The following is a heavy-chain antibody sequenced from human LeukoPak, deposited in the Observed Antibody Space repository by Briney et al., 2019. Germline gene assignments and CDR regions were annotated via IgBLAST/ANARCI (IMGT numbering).Heavy chain of an antibody. Sequence: GGSLRLSCAASGFTFSSSAMSWVRQAPGKGLEWVSVIYSGGSTYYADSVKGRFTISRDNSKNTLYLQMNSLRAEDTAVYYCARGGSGAFFYYYYYGMDVWGQGTTVTVSS. CDR2: IYSGGST. CDR3: ARGGSGAFFYYYYYGMDV. J-gene: IGHJ6*02. V-gene: IGHV3-53*01. CDR1: GFTFSSSA. D-gene: IGHD3-3*02.